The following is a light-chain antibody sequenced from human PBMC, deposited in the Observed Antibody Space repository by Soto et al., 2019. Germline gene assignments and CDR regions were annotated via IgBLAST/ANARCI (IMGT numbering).Light chain of an antibody. CDR1: QSVSSTY. CDR2: AAS. CDR3: QQYGSSRWT. V-gene: IGKV3-20*01. J-gene: IGKJ1*01. Sequence: EIVLTQSPDTLSLCPGERATLSCRASQSVSSTYLAWYQQKPGQAPRPLISAASSRATGTPDRFSGSGSGTDYTLTISRLEPEDFAVYYCQQYGSSRWTFGQGTKVDIK.